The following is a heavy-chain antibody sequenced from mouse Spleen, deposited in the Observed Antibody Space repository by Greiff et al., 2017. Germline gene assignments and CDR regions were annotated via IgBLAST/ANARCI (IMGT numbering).Heavy chain of an antibody. D-gene: IGHD2-1*01. CDR1: GFTFSSYG. Sequence: EVMLVESGGGLVQPGGSLKLSCAASGFTFSSYGMSWVRQTPDKRLELVATINSNGGSTYYPDSVKGRFTISRDNAKNTLYLQMSSLKSEDTAMYYCARGGGGNYYFDVWGAGTTVTVSS. CDR2: INSNGGST. J-gene: IGHJ1*01. CDR3: ARGGGGNYYFDV. V-gene: IGHV5-6-3*01.